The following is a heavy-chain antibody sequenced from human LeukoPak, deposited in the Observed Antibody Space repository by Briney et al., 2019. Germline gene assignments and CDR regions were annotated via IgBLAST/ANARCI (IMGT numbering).Heavy chain of an antibody. CDR1: GFTFRNYV. CDR2: LSSDGTND. V-gene: IGHV3-33*05. CDR3: ARDSATVTSTSSWFDP. Sequence: SGGSLRLSCATSGFTFRNYVMHWVRQAPGKGLEWLSLLSSDGTNDSYADSVKGRFTSSRDNAKNSLYLQMNSLRAEDTAVYYCARDSATVTSTSSWFDPWGQGTLGTVSS. J-gene: IGHJ5*02. D-gene: IGHD4-17*01.